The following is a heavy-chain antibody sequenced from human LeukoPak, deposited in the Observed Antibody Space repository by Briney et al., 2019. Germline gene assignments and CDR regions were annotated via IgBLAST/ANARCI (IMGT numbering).Heavy chain of an antibody. V-gene: IGHV4-38-2*02. D-gene: IGHD3-3*01. CDR1: GYSISSGYY. Sequence: SETLSLTCTVSGYSISSGYYWGWIRQPPGKGLEWIGSIYHSGSTYYNPSLKSRVTISVDTSKNQFSLKLSSVTAADTAVYYCARDSSITIFGVVPTGTDYWGQGTLVTVSS. CDR2: IYHSGST. CDR3: ARDSSITIFGVVPTGTDY. J-gene: IGHJ4*02.